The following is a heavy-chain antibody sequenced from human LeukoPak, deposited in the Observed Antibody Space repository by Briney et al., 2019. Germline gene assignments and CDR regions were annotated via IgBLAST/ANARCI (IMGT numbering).Heavy chain of an antibody. CDR2: ISYDGSNK. CDR1: GFTFSSYG. D-gene: IGHD5-24*01. V-gene: IGHV3-30*18. J-gene: IGHJ5*02. CDR3: AKDTYNINYWFDP. Sequence: PGRSLRLSCAASGFTFSSYGMHWVRQAPGKGLEWVAVISYDGSNKYYADSVKGRFTISRDNSKNTLYLQMNSLRAEDTAVYYRAKDTYNINYWFDPWGQGTLVTVSS.